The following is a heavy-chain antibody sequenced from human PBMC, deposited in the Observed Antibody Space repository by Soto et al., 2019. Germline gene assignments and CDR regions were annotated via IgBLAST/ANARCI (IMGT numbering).Heavy chain of an antibody. J-gene: IGHJ4*02. CDR3: ARGKLYSSGWFFFDY. CDR2: INHSGST. CDR1: GGSFSGYY. V-gene: IGHV4-34*01. Sequence: SETLSLTCAVYGGSFSGYYWSWIRQPPGKGLEWIGEINHSGSTNYNPSLKSRVTISVDTSKNQFSLKLSSVTAADTAVYYCARGKLYSSGWFFFDYWGQGTLVTVSS. D-gene: IGHD6-19*01.